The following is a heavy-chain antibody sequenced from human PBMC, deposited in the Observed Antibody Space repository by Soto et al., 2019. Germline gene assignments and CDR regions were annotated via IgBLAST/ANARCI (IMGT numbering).Heavy chain of an antibody. Sequence: SETLSLTCAVYGGSFSGYYWSWIRQPPGKGLEWIGEINHSGSTNYNPSLKSRVTISVDTSKNQFSLKLSSVTAADTAVYYCARALPGAAMVTFDYWGQGTLVTVSS. CDR2: INHSGST. J-gene: IGHJ4*02. CDR1: GGSFSGYY. V-gene: IGHV4-34*01. CDR3: ARALPGAAMVTFDY. D-gene: IGHD4-17*01.